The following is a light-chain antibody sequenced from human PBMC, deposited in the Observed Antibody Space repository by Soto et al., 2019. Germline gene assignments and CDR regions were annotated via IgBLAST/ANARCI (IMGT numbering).Light chain of an antibody. Sequence: DIVLTQSPDSLAVSLGERATINCKSSQNILYSGNNENYLAWFQQKPGQPPKLLIYWASTRESGVPDRFSGSGSGTEFTLTISSLPAEDAALYYCHQYYDTPFTFGQGTKLEIK. J-gene: IGKJ2*01. CDR3: HQYYDTPFT. CDR1: QNILYSGNNENY. V-gene: IGKV4-1*01. CDR2: WAS.